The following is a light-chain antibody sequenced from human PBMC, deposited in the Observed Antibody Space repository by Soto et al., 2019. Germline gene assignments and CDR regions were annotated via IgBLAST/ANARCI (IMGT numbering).Light chain of an antibody. V-gene: IGLV2-11*01. J-gene: IGLJ1*01. CDR2: DVS. CDR1: SSDVGGYNY. Sequence: QSALTQPRSVSGSPGQSVTISCTGTSSDVGGYNYVSWYQQHPGKAPKVIIYDVSERPSGVPYRFSGSTSGNTASLTISGLHAEDEADYYCCSYAGRPRYVFGTGTKVTVL. CDR3: CSYAGRPRYV.